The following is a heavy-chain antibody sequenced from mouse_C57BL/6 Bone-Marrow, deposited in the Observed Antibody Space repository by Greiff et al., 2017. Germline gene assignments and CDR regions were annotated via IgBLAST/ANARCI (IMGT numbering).Heavy chain of an antibody. CDR2: IDPENGDT. J-gene: IGHJ3*01. D-gene: IGHD2-12*01. V-gene: IGHV14-4*01. CDR3: TYSLAWFAY. CDR1: GFNIKDDY. Sequence: EVQLQQSGAELVRPGASVKLSCTASGFNIKDDYMHWVKQRPEQGLEWIGWIDPENGDTEYASKFQGKATITADTSSNAAYLQLSSLTSEDTAVYYCTYSLAWFAYWGQGTLVTVSA.